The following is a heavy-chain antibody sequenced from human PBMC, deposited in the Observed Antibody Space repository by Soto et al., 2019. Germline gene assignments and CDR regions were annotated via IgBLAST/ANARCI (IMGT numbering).Heavy chain of an antibody. CDR2: INPDSGGT. Sequence: ASVKVSCKASGYTFTDYYIHWVRQAPGQGLEWVGWINPDSGGTNLAQRFQGRVTMTSDKSINTAYMELSSLRSDDTAVYYCAIRTGQLAIISEFDGDWFFEVWGRGTLVTVSS. J-gene: IGHJ2*01. CDR3: AIRTGQLAIISEFDGDWFFEV. V-gene: IGHV1-2*02. D-gene: IGHD2-2*01. CDR1: GYTFTDYY.